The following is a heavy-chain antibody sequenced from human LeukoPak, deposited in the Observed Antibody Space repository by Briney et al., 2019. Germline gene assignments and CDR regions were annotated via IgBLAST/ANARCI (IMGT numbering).Heavy chain of an antibody. J-gene: IGHJ6*03. V-gene: IGHV3-30*04. Sequence: GGSLRLSCAASGFTFSSYAMHWVRQAPGKGLEWVAVISYDGSNKYYADSVKGRFTISRDNSKNTLYLQMNSLRAEDTAVYYCAREPAVDIVATIWGYMDVWGKGTTVTVSS. D-gene: IGHD5-12*01. CDR1: GFTFSSYA. CDR3: AREPAVDIVATIWGYMDV. CDR2: ISYDGSNK.